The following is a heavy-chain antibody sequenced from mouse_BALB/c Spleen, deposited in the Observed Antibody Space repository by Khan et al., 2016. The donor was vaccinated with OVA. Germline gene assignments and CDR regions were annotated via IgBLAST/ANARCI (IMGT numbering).Heavy chain of an antibody. CDR2: IDPANGNT. V-gene: IGHV14-3*02. J-gene: IGHJ3*01. CDR1: GFNIKDTY. D-gene: IGHD4-1*01. Sequence: VQLQQSGAELVKPGASVKLSCTASGFNIKDTYMHWVKQRPEQGLEWIGRIDPANGNTKYDPTFQAKATLTADTSSNTAYLQLSILTSEDTAVYYGARDYWDVFAYWGQGTLVTVST. CDR3: ARDYWDVFAY.